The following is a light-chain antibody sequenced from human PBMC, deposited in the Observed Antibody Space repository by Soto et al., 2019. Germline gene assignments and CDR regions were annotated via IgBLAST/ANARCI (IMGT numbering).Light chain of an antibody. CDR2: EVS. V-gene: IGLV2-8*01. J-gene: IGLJ2*01. Sequence: QSALTQPPSASGSPGQSVTISCTGTSSDVGDNYVSWYQQHLGKAPKLIIYEVSQRPSGVPERISASNSGNTATLTISRVEGGDEADYYCQVWDSGSDHLVFGGGTQLTVL. CDR1: SSDVGDNY. CDR3: QVWDSGSDHLV.